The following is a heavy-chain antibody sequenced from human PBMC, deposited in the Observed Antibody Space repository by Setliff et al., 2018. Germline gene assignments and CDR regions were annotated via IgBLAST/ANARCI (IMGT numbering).Heavy chain of an antibody. V-gene: IGHV4-39*02. Sequence: SETLSLTCTVSGGSVSSSSYYWGWIRQPPGKGLEWIGTIYYSGTTYYSPSLKSRVTMTRDTSINTAYMELSSLTSDDTAVYYCARATRDSDGWYYEYSWFDPWGQGTLVTVSS. CDR1: GGSVSSSSYY. D-gene: IGHD6-19*01. CDR3: ARATRDSDGWYYEYSWFDP. CDR2: IYYSGTT. J-gene: IGHJ5*02.